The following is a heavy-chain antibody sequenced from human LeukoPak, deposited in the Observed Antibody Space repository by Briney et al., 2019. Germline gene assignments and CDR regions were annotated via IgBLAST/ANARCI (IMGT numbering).Heavy chain of an antibody. Sequence: PSQTLSLTCTVSGGSISRGSYYWSWIPQPAGKGLEWIGRIYTSGSTNYNPSLKSRVTISVDTSKNQLSLKLSSVTAADTAVYYCARDVATVTPGEGDYWGQGTLVTVSS. V-gene: IGHV4-61*02. J-gene: IGHJ4*02. D-gene: IGHD4-11*01. CDR3: ARDVATVTPGEGDY. CDR2: IYTSGST. CDR1: GGSISRGSYY.